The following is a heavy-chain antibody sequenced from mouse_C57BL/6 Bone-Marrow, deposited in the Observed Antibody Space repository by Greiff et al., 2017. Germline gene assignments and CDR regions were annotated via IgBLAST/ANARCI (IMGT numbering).Heavy chain of an antibody. D-gene: IGHD2-4*01. CDR3: ASWAYDYDNY. CDR2: INTRNGGT. CDR1: GYTFTSYW. V-gene: IGHV1-53*01. J-gene: IGHJ2*01. Sequence: QVQLKQPGPELVKPGASVKLSCKASGYTFTSYWMHWVKQRPGQGLEWIGNINTRNGGTNYTEKFKSKATLTVDKSSSTAYLQLSSLTSEDSAVYYCASWAYDYDNYGGQGTTLPVAS.